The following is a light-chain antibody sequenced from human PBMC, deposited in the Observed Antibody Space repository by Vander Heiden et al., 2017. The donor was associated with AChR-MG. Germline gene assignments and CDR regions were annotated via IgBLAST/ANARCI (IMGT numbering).Light chain of an antibody. CDR2: LGS. V-gene: IGKV2-28*01. Sequence: DLMMTQSPLSLPVTPGEPASISCRSSQSLLHSNGYNYLDWYLQKPGQSPQLLIYLGSNRASGVPDRFSGSGSGTDFTLKISRVEAEDVGIYYCMQALQTPITFDHGTRLEIK. CDR3: MQALQTPIT. J-gene: IGKJ5*01. CDR1: QSLLHSNGYNY.